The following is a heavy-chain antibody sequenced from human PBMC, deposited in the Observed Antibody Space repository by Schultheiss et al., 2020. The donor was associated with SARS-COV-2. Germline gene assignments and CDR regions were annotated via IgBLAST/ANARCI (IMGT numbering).Heavy chain of an antibody. Sequence: GESLKISCKGSGYSFTSYWIGWVRQMPGKGLEWMGIIYPGDSDTRYSPSFQGQVTISADKSISTAYLQWSSLKASDTAMYYCARGRDGYNLVYYYYGMDVWGQGTTVTVSS. D-gene: IGHD5-24*01. CDR2: IYPGDSDT. J-gene: IGHJ6*02. V-gene: IGHV5-51*01. CDR1: GYSFTSYW. CDR3: ARGRDGYNLVYYYYGMDV.